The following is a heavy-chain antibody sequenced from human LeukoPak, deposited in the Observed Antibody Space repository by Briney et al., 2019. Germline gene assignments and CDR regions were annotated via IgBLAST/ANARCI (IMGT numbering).Heavy chain of an antibody. CDR2: ISGSGGST. CDR3: AKDGRVATGYYFDY. Sequence: TGGSLRLSCAASGFTFSSYGMHWVRQAPGKGLEWVSAISGSGGSTYYADSVKGRFTISRDNSKNTLYLQMNSLRAEDTAVYYCAKDGRVATGYYFDYWGQGTLVTVSS. D-gene: IGHD5-12*01. CDR1: GFTFSSYG. V-gene: IGHV3-23*01. J-gene: IGHJ4*02.